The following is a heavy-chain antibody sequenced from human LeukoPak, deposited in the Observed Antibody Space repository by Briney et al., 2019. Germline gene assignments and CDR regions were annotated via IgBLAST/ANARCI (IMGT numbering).Heavy chain of an antibody. CDR1: GFTFSSYG. CDR2: ISYDGSNK. D-gene: IGHD1-26*01. Sequence: GGSLRLSCAASGFTFSSYGMHSVRQAPGKGLEWVAVISYDGSNKYYADSVKGRFTISRGNSKNTLYLQMNSLRAEDTAVYYCALGGASGSYSYWGQGTLVTVSS. CDR3: ALGGASGSYSY. J-gene: IGHJ4*02. V-gene: IGHV3-30*03.